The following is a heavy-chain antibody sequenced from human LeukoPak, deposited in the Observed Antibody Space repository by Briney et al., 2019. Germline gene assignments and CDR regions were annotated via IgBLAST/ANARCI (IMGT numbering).Heavy chain of an antibody. J-gene: IGHJ4*02. CDR2: IWYDGSNK. CDR1: GFTFSSYG. CDR3: ARDSSSWTDSGIFDY. Sequence: GRSLRLSCAASGFTFSSYGMHWVRQAPGKGLEWVAVIWYDGSNKYYADSVKGRFTISRENSKNTLYLQMNSLRAEDTAVYYCARDSSSWTDSGIFDYWGQETLVTVSS. V-gene: IGHV3-33*01. D-gene: IGHD6-13*01.